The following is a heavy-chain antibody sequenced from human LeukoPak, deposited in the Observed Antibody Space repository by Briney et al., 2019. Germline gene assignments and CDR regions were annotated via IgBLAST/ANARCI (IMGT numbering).Heavy chain of an antibody. J-gene: IGHJ4*02. Sequence: KPSETLSLTCTVSGGSISSYYWSWIRQPPGKGLEWIGYIYYSGSTNYNPSLKSRVTISVDTSKNQFSLKLSSVTAADTAVYYCARRHSGSYRFDYWGQGTLVTVSS. D-gene: IGHD1-26*01. CDR3: ARRHSGSYRFDY. CDR2: IYYSGST. V-gene: IGHV4-59*08. CDR1: GGSISSYY.